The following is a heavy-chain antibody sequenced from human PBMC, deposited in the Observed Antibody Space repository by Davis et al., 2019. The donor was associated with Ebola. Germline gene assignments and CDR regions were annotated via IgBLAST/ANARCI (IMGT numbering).Heavy chain of an antibody. Sequence: GGSLRLSCAASGFTFSSYGMHWVRQAPGKGLEWVAVIWYDGSNKYYADSVKGRFTISRDNSKNTLYLQMNSLRAEDTAVYYCARDRLGPLYYYYGMDVWGKGTTVTVSS. CDR1: GFTFSSYG. V-gene: IGHV3-33*01. CDR2: IWYDGSNK. D-gene: IGHD6-19*01. J-gene: IGHJ6*04. CDR3: ARDRLGPLYYYYGMDV.